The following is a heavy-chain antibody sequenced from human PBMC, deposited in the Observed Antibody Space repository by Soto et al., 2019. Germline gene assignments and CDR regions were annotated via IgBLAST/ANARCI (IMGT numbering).Heavy chain of an antibody. V-gene: IGHV3-30*18. CDR1: GFTFSSYG. CDR3: AKDRMVY. J-gene: IGHJ4*02. Sequence: QVQLVESGGGVVQPGRSKRLSCAASGFTFSSYGMHWVRQAPGKGLEWVAVISYDGSNKYYADSVKGRFTISRDNSKNTLYLQMNSLRAEDTAVYYCAKDRMVYWGQGTLVTVSS. D-gene: IGHD2-8*01. CDR2: ISYDGSNK.